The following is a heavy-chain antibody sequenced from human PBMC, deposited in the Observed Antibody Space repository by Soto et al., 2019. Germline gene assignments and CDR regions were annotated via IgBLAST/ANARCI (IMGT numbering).Heavy chain of an antibody. CDR3: ARDYDSSGYPYYFDY. D-gene: IGHD3-22*01. V-gene: IGHV1-46*01. J-gene: IGHJ4*02. CDR1: GYTFTNYY. Sequence: ASVKVSCKASGYTFTNYYMHWVRQAPGQGLEWVGMFNPSDDTTYYAQKFQGRVTMTRDTSTSTVYMELRSLRSDDTAVYYCARDYDSSGYPYYFDYWGQGTLVTVSS. CDR2: FNPSDDTT.